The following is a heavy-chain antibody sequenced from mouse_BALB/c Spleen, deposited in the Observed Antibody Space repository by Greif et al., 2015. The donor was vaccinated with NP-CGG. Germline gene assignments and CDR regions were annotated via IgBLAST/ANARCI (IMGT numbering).Heavy chain of an antibody. CDR2: IYPGSGDT. J-gene: IGHJ3*01. Sequence: VQLQQSGAELARPGASVKLSCKASGYTFTDYYINWVKQRTGQGLEWIGEIYPGSGDTYYNEKFKGKATLTADKSSSTAYMQLSSLTSEDSAVYFCARGGISAWFAYWGQGTLVTVSA. CDR3: ARGGISAWFAY. CDR1: GYTFTDYY. V-gene: IGHV1-77*01.